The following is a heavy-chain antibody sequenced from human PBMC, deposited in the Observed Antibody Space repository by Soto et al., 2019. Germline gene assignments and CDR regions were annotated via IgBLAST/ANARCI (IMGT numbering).Heavy chain of an antibody. V-gene: IGHV3-23*01. Sequence: EVQLLESGGGLVQPGGSLRLSCAASGFTFSDYAMSWVLQAPGKGLEWVSGMSSGGGSAYHADPVKGRFTISRNNSKSMLFLQMKGLRVEDTALYYCVKGDGRIVPRHFDKWGQGTLGSVSS. J-gene: IGHJ4*02. D-gene: IGHD1-26*01. CDR2: MSSGGGSA. CDR3: VKGDGRIVPRHFDK. CDR1: GFTFSDYA.